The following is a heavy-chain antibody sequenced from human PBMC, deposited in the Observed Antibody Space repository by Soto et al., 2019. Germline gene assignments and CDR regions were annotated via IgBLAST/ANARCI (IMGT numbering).Heavy chain of an antibody. D-gene: IGHD2-15*01. CDR1: GGTFSSYA. CDR2: IIPIFGIA. Sequence: QVQLVQSGAEVKKPGSSVKVSCKASGGTFSSYAISWVRQAPGQGLEWMGGIIPIFGIANYAQKFQGRVTITADESTSTAYMELSSLRSEDTAVYYCARSPPASIVVVSRWFDPWGQGTLVTVSS. J-gene: IGHJ5*02. V-gene: IGHV1-69*01. CDR3: ARSPPASIVVVSRWFDP.